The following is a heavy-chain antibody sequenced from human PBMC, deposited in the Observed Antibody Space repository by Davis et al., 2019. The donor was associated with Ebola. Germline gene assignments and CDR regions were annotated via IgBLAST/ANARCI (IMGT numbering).Heavy chain of an antibody. CDR1: GFTFSSYG. D-gene: IGHD6-19*01. Sequence: GGSLRLSCAASGFTFSSYGMHWVRQAPGKGLEWVAFIRFDGRNKYYADSVKGRFTISRDNSKNTLYLQMNSLRAEDTAVYYCAKDRAAVADWYFDLWGRGTLVTVSS. CDR2: IRFDGRNK. J-gene: IGHJ2*01. CDR3: AKDRAAVADWYFDL. V-gene: IGHV3-30*02.